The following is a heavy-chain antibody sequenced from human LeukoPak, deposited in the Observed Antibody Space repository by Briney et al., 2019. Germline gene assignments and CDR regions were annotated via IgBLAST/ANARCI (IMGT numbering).Heavy chain of an antibody. CDR3: ARDAMVVVPAASYYYYGLDV. CDR2: IYTSGST. V-gene: IGHV4-4*07. CDR1: GGSISSYY. Sequence: SETLSLTCTVSGGSISSYYWSWIRQPAGKGLEWIGRIYTSGSTNYNPSLKSRVTMSVDTSKNQFSLKLSSVTAADTAVYYCARDAMVVVPAASYYYYGLDVWGQGTTVTVSS. J-gene: IGHJ6*02. D-gene: IGHD2-2*01.